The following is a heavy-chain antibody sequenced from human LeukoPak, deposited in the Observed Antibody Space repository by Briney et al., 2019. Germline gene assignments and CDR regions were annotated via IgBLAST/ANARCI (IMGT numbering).Heavy chain of an antibody. CDR3: ARGLPTVTTYPWFDP. CDR2: IYYSGST. Sequence: PSETLSLTCTVSGGSISSYYWSWIRQPPGKGLEWIGYIYYSGSTNYNPSLKSRVTISVDTSKNQFSLKLSSVTAADTAVYYCARGLPTVTTYPWFDPWGQGTLVTVSS. V-gene: IGHV4-59*01. CDR1: GGSISSYY. D-gene: IGHD4-17*01. J-gene: IGHJ5*02.